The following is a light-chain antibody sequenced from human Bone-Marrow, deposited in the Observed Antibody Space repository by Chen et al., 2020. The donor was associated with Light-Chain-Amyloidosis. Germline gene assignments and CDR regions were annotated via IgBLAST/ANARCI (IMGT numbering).Light chain of an antibody. CDR3: QSADSSGTDEVI. J-gene: IGLJ2*01. CDR2: RDT. V-gene: IGLV3-25*03. CDR1: DLPTKY. Sequence: SYELTQPPSVSVSPGQTARITCSGDDLPTKYAYWYQQKPGQAPVLVIRRDTERPSGISERVSCSSSGTTATLTISGVQAEDEADYHCQSADSSGTDEVIFGGGTKLTVL.